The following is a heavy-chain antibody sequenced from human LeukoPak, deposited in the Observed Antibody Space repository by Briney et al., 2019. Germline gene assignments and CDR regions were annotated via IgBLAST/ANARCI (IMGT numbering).Heavy chain of an antibody. CDR3: AGDYYGSGSYYNLHFDY. CDR2: IYYSGST. D-gene: IGHD3-10*01. CDR1: GGSISSGSYY. Sequence: SQTLSLTCTVSGGSISSGSYYWSWMRQPAGKGLEWIGSIYYSGSTYYNPSLKSRVTISVDTSKNQFSLKLSSVTAADTAVYYCAGDYYGSGSYYNLHFDYWGQGTRVTVSS. J-gene: IGHJ4*02. V-gene: IGHV4-39*07.